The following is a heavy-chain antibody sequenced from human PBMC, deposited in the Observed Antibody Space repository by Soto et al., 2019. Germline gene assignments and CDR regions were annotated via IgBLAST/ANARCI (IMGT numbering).Heavy chain of an antibody. Sequence: ASVKFSCRASGYTFTSYGISWVRQAPGQGLEWMGGFDPEGGEAIYAHKWHGRFTVTEDTVTDTAYVDLSARKCDAPAFYYGATRPPRRGAIIPKKTFDFWG. D-gene: IGHD3-10*01. V-gene: IGHV1-24*01. CDR2: FDPEGGEA. CDR3: ATRPPRRGAIIPKKTFDF. J-gene: IGHJ3*01. CDR1: GYTFTSYG.